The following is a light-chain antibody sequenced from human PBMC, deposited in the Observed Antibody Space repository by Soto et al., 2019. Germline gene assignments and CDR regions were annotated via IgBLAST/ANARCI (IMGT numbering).Light chain of an antibody. CDR1: QSVSSSY. V-gene: IGKV3-20*01. CDR2: GAS. J-gene: IGKJ2*01. CDR3: QQDGSSPYT. Sequence: EIVLTQSPGTRSLSPGERATLSCRASQSVSSSYLAWYQQKPGQAPRLLIYGASSRATGIPDRFSGSGSGTDFTLTISRLAPDDFAVYYCQQDGSSPYTFGQGTKLEIK.